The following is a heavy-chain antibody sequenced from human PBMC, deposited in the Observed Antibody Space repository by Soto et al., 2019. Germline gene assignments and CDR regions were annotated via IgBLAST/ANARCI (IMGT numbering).Heavy chain of an antibody. Sequence: SVKLSSKASLYAFTCYSRHSLQQSTGQGLEWMGIINPSGGSTSYAQKFQGRVTMTRDTSTSTVYMELSSLRSEDTAVYYCARVPIVGATASRDYWGQGTLVTVSS. V-gene: IGHV1-46*01. D-gene: IGHD1-26*01. CDR1: LYAFTCYS. CDR3: ARVPIVGATASRDY. J-gene: IGHJ4*02. CDR2: INPSGGST.